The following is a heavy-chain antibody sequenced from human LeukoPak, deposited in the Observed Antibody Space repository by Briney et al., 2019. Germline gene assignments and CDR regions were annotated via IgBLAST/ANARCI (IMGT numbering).Heavy chain of an antibody. Sequence: GGSLRLSCAASGFTFSSYAMHWVRQAPGKGLEWVAVISYDGSNKYYADSVKGRFTISRDNSKNTLYLQMNNLRAEDTAVYYCARHEDIVVVPAAPRMDVWGKGTTFTVSS. CDR3: ARHEDIVVVPAAPRMDV. CDR1: GFTFSSYA. D-gene: IGHD2-2*01. J-gene: IGHJ6*03. V-gene: IGHV3-30*01. CDR2: ISYDGSNK.